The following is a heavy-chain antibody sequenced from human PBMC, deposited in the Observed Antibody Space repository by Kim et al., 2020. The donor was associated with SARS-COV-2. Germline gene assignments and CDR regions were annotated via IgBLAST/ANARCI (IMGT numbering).Heavy chain of an antibody. J-gene: IGHJ4*02. CDR3: ARGGLWIGDNFDY. D-gene: IGHD5-12*01. CDR2: ISYDGSNK. CDR1: GFTFSSYA. V-gene: IGHV3-30*04. Sequence: GGSLRLSCAASGFTFSSYAMHWVRQAPGKGLEWVAVISYDGSNKYYADSVKGRFTISRDNSKNTLYLQMNSLRAEDTAVYYCARGGLWIGDNFDYWGQGTLVTVSS.